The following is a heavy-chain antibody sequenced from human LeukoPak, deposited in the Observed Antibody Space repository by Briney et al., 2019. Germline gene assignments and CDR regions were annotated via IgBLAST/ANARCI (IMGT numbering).Heavy chain of an antibody. J-gene: IGHJ4*02. Sequence: ASVKVSCKASGYTFTGYYVHWVRQAPGQGLEWMGWINPSSGGTNYAQKFQGRVTMTGDTSISTAYMERSRLSSDDTAVYFCAGRPDTSVVAIFDYWGQGTLVTISS. CDR3: AGRPDTSVVAIFDY. D-gene: IGHD2-2*01. CDR2: INPSSGGT. CDR1: GYTFTGYY. V-gene: IGHV1-2*02.